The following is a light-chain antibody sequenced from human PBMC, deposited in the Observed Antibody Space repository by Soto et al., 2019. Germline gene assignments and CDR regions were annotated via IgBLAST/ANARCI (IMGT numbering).Light chain of an antibody. CDR2: WAS. CDR3: QQYYTTPYT. V-gene: IGKV4-1*01. CDR1: QSVLYSSNNKNY. Sequence: DIVMTQSPDSLAVSLDERATVNCKSSQSVLYSSNNKNYLAWFQQKPGHPPKLLIFWASTRESGVPDRFSGSGSGTDFTLTISSLQAEDVAVYYCQQYYTTPYTFGQGTKLEIK. J-gene: IGKJ2*01.